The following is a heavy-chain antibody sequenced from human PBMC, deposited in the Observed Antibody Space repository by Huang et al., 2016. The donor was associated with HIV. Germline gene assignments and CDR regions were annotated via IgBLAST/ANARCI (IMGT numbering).Heavy chain of an antibody. CDR3: VRGPRYVSADWYARLRNYWFFDL. J-gene: IGHJ2*01. V-gene: IGHV4-34*01. Sequence: QQQLQQWGAGLLKPSETLSPTCAVYGGSFTNYYWGWIRQPPGKGLEWIVEIKNGGSTRYSTSLKSRVTISLDTSKSQVSLKLTSVSAAVTAVYYCVRGPRYVSADWYARLRNYWFFDLWGRGSLVSVSS. CDR2: IKNGGST. D-gene: IGHD3-9*01. CDR1: GGSFTNYY.